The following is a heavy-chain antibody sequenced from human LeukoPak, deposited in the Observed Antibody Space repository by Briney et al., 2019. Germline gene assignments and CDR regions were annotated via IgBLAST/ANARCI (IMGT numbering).Heavy chain of an antibody. J-gene: IGHJ4*02. Sequence: ASVKVSCKASGYTFTSYGISWVRQAPGQGLEWMGIINPSGGSTSYAQKFQGRVTMTRDISTSTVYMELSSLRSEDTAVYYCARDLGGYCDYWGQGTLVTVSS. D-gene: IGHD3-22*01. CDR3: ARDLGGYCDY. CDR1: GYTFTSYG. V-gene: IGHV1-46*01. CDR2: INPSGGST.